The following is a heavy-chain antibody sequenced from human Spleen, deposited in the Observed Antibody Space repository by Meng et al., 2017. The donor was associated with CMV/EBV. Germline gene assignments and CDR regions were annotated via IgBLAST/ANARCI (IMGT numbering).Heavy chain of an antibody. CDR1: GGSISSYY. J-gene: IGHJ4*02. V-gene: IGHV4-4*07. D-gene: IGHD3-3*01. CDR2: IYTSGST. Sequence: VQVQESGQGPVKPSETLSLTCTVSGGSISSYYWSWIRQPAGKGLEWIGRIYTSGSTNYNPSLKSRVTMSVDTSKNQFSLKLSSVTAADTAVYYCARGSRRPLGSGYLFDYWGQGTLVTVSS. CDR3: ARGSRRPLGSGYLFDY.